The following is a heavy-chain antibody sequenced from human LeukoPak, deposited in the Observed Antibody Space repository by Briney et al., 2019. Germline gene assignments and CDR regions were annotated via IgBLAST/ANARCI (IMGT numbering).Heavy chain of an antibody. CDR3: ARLRGSGWYPDN. CDR2: IAYDGSNK. Sequence: GGSLRLSCAASGFTFSSYAMHWVRQAPGKGLEWVAVIAYDGSNKYYADSAKGRFTISRDNSKNTLYLQMNSLRVEDTAVYYCARLRGSGWYPDNWGQGTLVTVSS. D-gene: IGHD6-13*01. V-gene: IGHV3-30-3*01. J-gene: IGHJ4*02. CDR1: GFTFSSYA.